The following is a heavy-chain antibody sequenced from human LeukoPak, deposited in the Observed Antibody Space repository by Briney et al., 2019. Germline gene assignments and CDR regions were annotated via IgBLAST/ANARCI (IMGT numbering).Heavy chain of an antibody. CDR1: GGSISNNY. J-gene: IGHJ4*02. CDR3: ARLIARGPFDY. D-gene: IGHD2/OR15-2a*01. Sequence: ETLSLTCTVSGGSISNNYRSWIRQPPGKGLEWIGYIYYSGNTNYNPSLKSRVAISVDTSKNQFSLKLTSVTAADTAVYYCARLIARGPFDYWGQGTLVTVSS. CDR2: IYYSGNT. V-gene: IGHV4-59*08.